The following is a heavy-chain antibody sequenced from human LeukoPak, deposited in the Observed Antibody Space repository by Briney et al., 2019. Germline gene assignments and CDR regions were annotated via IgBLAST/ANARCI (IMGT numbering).Heavy chain of an antibody. CDR3: ARDWSSKFPYYYGMDV. D-gene: IGHD4-11*01. V-gene: IGHV3-30-3*01. CDR2: MSYDGFNQ. CDR1: GFTFNSYA. Sequence: PGRSLRLSCAASGFTFNSYAMHWIRQAPGKGLEWVAVMSYDGFNQYYADSVKGRFTISGDNSKNSLYLQMNSLRAEDTAVYYCARDWSSKFPYYYGMDVWGQGTTVTVSS. J-gene: IGHJ6*02.